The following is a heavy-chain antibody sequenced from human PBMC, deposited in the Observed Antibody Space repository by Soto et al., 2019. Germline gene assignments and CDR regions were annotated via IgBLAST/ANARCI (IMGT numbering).Heavy chain of an antibody. CDR1: GGSFSGYY. Sequence: NPXGTLSLTCAVYGGSFSGYYWSWIRQPPGKGLGWIGEINHSGSTNYNPSLKSRVTISVDTSKNQFSLKLSSVTAADTAVYYCARVGSQLWSYYYYYGMDVWGQGTTVTVSS. CDR3: ARVGSQLWSYYYYYGMDV. V-gene: IGHV4-34*01. CDR2: INHSGST. J-gene: IGHJ6*02. D-gene: IGHD5-18*01.